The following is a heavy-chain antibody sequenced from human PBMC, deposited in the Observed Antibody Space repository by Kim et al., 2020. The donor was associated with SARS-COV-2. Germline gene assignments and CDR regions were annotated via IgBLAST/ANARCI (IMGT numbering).Heavy chain of an antibody. CDR3: ARDSMDRGGDAFDN. Sequence: SETLSLTCTVSGGSISSGGYYWSWIRQHPGKGLEWIGYIYYSGSTYYNPSLKSRVTISVDTSKNQFSLKLSSVTAADTAVYYCARDSMDRGGDAFDNWGQGTLVTVSS. CDR1: GGSISSGGYY. J-gene: IGHJ3*02. D-gene: IGHD3-10*01. V-gene: IGHV4-31*03. CDR2: IYYSGST.